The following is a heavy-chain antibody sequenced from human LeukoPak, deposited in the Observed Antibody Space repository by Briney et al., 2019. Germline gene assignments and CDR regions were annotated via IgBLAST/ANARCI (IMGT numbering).Heavy chain of an antibody. CDR2: IIPIFGTA. J-gene: IGHJ4*02. CDR3: ARGYCSGGSCQIPFDY. Sequence: SVKVSCKASGGTFSSCAISWVRQAPGQGLEWMGGIIPIFGTANYAQKFQGRVTITADESTSTAYMELSSLRSEDTAVYYCARGYCSGGSCQIPFDYWGQGTLVTVSS. V-gene: IGHV1-69*13. D-gene: IGHD2-15*01. CDR1: GGTFSSCA.